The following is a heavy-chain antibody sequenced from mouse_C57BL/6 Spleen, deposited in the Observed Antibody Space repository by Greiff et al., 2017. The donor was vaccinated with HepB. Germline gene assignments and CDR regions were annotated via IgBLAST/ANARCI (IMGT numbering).Heavy chain of an antibody. CDR1: GYTFTSYW. CDR3: AREGWLPPWFAY. J-gene: IGHJ3*01. CDR2: IDPSDSYT. Sequence: QVQLQQSGAELVMPGASVKLSCKASGYTFTSYWMHWVKQRPGQGLEWIGEIDPSDSYTNYNQKFKGKSTLTVDKSSSTAYMQLSSLTSEDSAVYYCAREGWLPPWFAYWGQGTLVTVSA. V-gene: IGHV1-69*01. D-gene: IGHD2-3*01.